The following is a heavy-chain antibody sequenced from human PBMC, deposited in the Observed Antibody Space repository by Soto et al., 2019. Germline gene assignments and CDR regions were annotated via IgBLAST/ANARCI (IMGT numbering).Heavy chain of an antibody. V-gene: IGHV3-9*01. Sequence: EVQLVESGGGLVQPGRSLRLSCAASGFTFDDYAMHWVRQAPGKGLEWVSGISWNSGSIGYADSVKGRFTISRDNAKNSLYLQMNSLRAEDTALYYCAKGRSVFGVDIIPDYDYWGQGTLVTVSS. CDR3: AKGRSVFGVDIIPDYDY. D-gene: IGHD3-3*01. CDR1: GFTFDDYA. CDR2: ISWNSGSI. J-gene: IGHJ4*02.